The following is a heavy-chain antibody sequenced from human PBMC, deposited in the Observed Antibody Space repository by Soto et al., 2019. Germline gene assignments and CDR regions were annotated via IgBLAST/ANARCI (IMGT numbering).Heavy chain of an antibody. CDR3: ARRRGFPYYYGMDV. Sequence: QLQLQESGSGLVKPSQTLSLTCAVSGGSISSGGYSWSWIRQPPGKGLEWIGYIYHSGSTYYNPSLKSRVTISVDRSKNQFSLKLSSVTAADTDVYYCARRRGFPYYYGMDVWGQGTTVTVSS. CDR2: IYHSGST. D-gene: IGHD5-12*01. V-gene: IGHV4-30-2*01. J-gene: IGHJ6*02. CDR1: GGSISSGGYS.